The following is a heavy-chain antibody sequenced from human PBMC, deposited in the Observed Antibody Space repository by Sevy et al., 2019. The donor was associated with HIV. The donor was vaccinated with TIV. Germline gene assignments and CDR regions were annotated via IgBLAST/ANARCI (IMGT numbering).Heavy chain of an antibody. Sequence: GGSLRLSCAASGFSFISYAMNWVRQAPGEGLQWVSAISGSDGATYYADSVKGRFSISRDNSKNTLYLQMGSLRAEDTAVYYCAKDIVAVVGDAFDIWGQGTMVTVSS. D-gene: IGHD2-15*01. J-gene: IGHJ3*02. CDR3: AKDIVAVVGDAFDI. CDR2: ISGSDGAT. CDR1: GFSFISYA. V-gene: IGHV3-23*01.